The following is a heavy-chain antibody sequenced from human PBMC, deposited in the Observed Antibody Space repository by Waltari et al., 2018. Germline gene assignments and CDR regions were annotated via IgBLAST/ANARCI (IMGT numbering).Heavy chain of an antibody. J-gene: IGHJ4*02. CDR3: ARDSGYSGYNSYSFDY. D-gene: IGHD5-12*01. V-gene: IGHV3-7*01. Sequence: EVQLVESGGGLVQPGGSLSLSCAASGFTLSSYWWTWVRQAPGKGLEWVANIKQDGSVKYYVDSVRGRFTISRDNAKNSLYLQMNILRAEDTAVYYCARDSGYSGYNSYSFDYWGQGTLVTVSS. CDR2: IKQDGSVK. CDR1: GFTLSSYW.